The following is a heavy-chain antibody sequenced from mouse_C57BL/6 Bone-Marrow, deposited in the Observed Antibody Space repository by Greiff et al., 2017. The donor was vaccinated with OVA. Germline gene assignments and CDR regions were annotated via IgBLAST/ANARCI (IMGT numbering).Heavy chain of an antibody. CDR3: ARASYYYGSSYWYFDV. V-gene: IGHV1-42*01. D-gene: IGHD1-1*01. Sequence: VQLKQSGPELVKPGASVKISCKASGYSFTGYYMNWVKQSPEKSLEWIGEINPSTGGTTYNQKFKAKATLTVDKSSSTAYMQLKSLTSEDSAVXYCARASYYYGSSYWYFDVWGTGTTVTVSS. J-gene: IGHJ1*03. CDR1: GYSFTGYY. CDR2: INPSTGGT.